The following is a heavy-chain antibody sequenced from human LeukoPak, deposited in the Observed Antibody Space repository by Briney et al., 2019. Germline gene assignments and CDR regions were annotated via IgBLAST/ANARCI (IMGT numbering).Heavy chain of an antibody. Sequence: SETLSLTCNVSGGSISSYYWNWIRQPAGKGLEWIGRVYTSGSTTYSPSHKSRVTMSVDTSKNQVSLKVTSVTAADTAVYYCARAIPSYFGMDVWGQGTTVIVSS. J-gene: IGHJ6*02. CDR3: ARAIPSYFGMDV. CDR1: GGSISSYY. CDR2: VYTSGST. V-gene: IGHV4-4*07.